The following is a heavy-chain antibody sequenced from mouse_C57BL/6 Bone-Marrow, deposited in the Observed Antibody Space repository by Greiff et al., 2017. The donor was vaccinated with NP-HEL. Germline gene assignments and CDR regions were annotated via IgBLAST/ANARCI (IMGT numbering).Heavy chain of an antibody. CDR1: GYTFTSYW. CDR2: ILPGSGST. D-gene: IGHD2-2*01. J-gene: IGHJ1*03. Sequence: QVQLQEPGAELMKPGASVKLSCKASGYTFTSYWIEWVKQRPGHGLEWIGEILPGSGSTNYNEKFKGKATFTVDTSSNTAYMQLSSLTTEDSAVYEGESEALWLRRWSKDVWGTGTTVTVSS. CDR3: ESEALWLRRWSKDV. V-gene: IGHV1-9*01.